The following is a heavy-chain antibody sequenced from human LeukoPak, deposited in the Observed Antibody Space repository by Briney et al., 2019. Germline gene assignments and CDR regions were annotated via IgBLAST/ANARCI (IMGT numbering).Heavy chain of an antibody. V-gene: IGHV5-51*01. J-gene: IGHJ4*02. CDR3: ARGEGLGYYFDQ. CDR2: IYPGDSDT. Sequence: GESLKIPCKGLGYSFTNYWIGWVRQMPGKGLEWMGIIYPGDSDTRYRPSFQGQVTISADMSISTAYLQWGSLKASDTAVYYCARGEGLGYYFDQWGQGTLVTVSS. D-gene: IGHD3/OR15-3a*01. CDR1: GYSFTNYW.